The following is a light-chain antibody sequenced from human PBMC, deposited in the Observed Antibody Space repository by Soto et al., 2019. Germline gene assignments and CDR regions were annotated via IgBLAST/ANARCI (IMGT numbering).Light chain of an antibody. CDR1: SSDVGGYNY. CDR2: DVS. J-gene: IGLJ1*01. V-gene: IGLV2-11*01. Sequence: QSVLTQPRSVSGSPGQSVTISCTGTSSDVGGYNYVSWYQQHPGKAPKLMIYDVSKRPSGVPDRFSGSKSGNTASLTISGLQAEDEAAYYCCSDAGSYPFSVFGTGTKVTV. CDR3: CSDAGSYPFSV.